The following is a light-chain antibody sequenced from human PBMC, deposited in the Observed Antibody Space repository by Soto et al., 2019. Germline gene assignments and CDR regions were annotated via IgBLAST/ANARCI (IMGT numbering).Light chain of an antibody. CDR3: QQTFSTPPT. J-gene: IGKJ1*01. CDR2: AAS. Sequence: DIQMTQSPSSLSAFVGGRITITCRASQSISNSLNWYQQQPGKAPHLLIDAASSLQSGVPSRFSGSGSGTDFTLTVSGLQPGDFATYYCQQTFSTPPTFGQGTKVEIK. V-gene: IGKV1-39*01. CDR1: QSISNS.